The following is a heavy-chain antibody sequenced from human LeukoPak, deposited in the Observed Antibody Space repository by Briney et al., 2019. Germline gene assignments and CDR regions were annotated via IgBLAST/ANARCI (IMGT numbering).Heavy chain of an antibody. J-gene: IGHJ5*02. CDR1: GGSISSSSYS. CDR2: IYYSGST. D-gene: IGHD5-12*01. CDR3: VRHDPRLVANWFDP. Sequence: SETLSLTCTVSGGSISSSSYSWGWIRQPPGKGLEWIGTIYYSGSTYYNPSLKSRVTISVGTSKNQFSLKLSSVTAADTAVYYCVRHDPRLVANWFDPWGQGTLVTVSS. V-gene: IGHV4-39*01.